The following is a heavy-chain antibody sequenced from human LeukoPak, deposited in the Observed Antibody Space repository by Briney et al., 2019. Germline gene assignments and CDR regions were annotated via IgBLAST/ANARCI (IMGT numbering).Heavy chain of an antibody. V-gene: IGHV1-3*04. CDR3: ASGYYGSETSFDF. CDR1: GYTFTHYA. CDR2: IVIGSGDT. D-gene: IGHD3-10*01. J-gene: IGHJ4*02. Sequence: ASVKVSCKASGYTFTHYALHWVRQAPGQGPEWMGWIVIGSGDTKYSLKFQGRVTFTRDTSASTAYMELSSLRSEDTAVYYCASGYYGSETSFDFWGQGTLVTVSS.